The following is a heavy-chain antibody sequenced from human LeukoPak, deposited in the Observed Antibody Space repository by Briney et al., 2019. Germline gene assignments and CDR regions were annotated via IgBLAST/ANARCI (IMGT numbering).Heavy chain of an antibody. D-gene: IGHD6-13*01. Sequence: SETLSLTCTVSGNSISSGDNYWSWIRQPAGKGLEWIGRIYTSGSTNYNPSLKSRVTISGDTSKNQFSLRLTSVTAADTAVYYCARVVKRIAAAGSKFDYWGQGTLVTVSS. CDR1: GNSISSGDNY. CDR3: ARVVKRIAAAGSKFDY. J-gene: IGHJ4*02. CDR2: IYTSGST. V-gene: IGHV4-61*02.